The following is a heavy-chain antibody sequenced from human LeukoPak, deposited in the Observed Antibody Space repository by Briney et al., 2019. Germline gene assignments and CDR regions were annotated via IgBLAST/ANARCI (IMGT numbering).Heavy chain of an antibody. D-gene: IGHD3-22*01. CDR2: ISGSGGST. CDR3: ARMYYYDSSGYYYRAFDI. J-gene: IGHJ3*02. CDR1: GFTFSSYA. V-gene: IGHV3-23*01. Sequence: GGSLRLSCAASGFTFSSYAMSWVRQAPGKGLEWVSAISGSGGSTYYADSVKGRFTISRDNSKNTLYLQMNSLRAEDTAVYYCARMYYYDSSGYYYRAFDIWGLGTMVTVSS.